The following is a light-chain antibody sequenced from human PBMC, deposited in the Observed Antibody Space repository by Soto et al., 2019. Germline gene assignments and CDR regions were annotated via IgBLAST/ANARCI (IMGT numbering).Light chain of an antibody. V-gene: IGKV1-39*01. CDR2: AAY. Sequence: DIQMTQSPSSLSASVGDRVTITCRASQSISSYLNWYQQKPGKAHKLLIYAAYSLQSGVQSRFSGSGSGTDFTLTIRSLQPEDFATYYCQQANSFPLTFGGGTKVDIK. J-gene: IGKJ4*01. CDR3: QQANSFPLT. CDR1: QSISSY.